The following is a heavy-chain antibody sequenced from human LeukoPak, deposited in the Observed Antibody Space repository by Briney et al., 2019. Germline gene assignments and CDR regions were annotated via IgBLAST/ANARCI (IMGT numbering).Heavy chain of an antibody. V-gene: IGHV3-30-3*01. Sequence: GGSLRLSCAASGFTFSSYAMHWVRQAPGKGLEWVAVISYDGSNKYYADSVKGRFTISRDNSKNTLYLQMNSLRAEDTAVYYCARGGDSSSSHYYYYGMDVWGQGTTVIVSS. CDR2: ISYDGSNK. CDR3: ARGGDSSSSHYYYYGMDV. D-gene: IGHD6-6*01. CDR1: GFTFSSYA. J-gene: IGHJ6*02.